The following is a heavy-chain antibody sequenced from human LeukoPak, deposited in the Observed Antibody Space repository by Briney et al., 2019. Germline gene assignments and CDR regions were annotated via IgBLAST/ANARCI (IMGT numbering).Heavy chain of an antibody. CDR1: GGSISSSSYY. V-gene: IGHV4-39*01. CDR2: IYYSGST. Sequence: SETLSLTCTVSGGSISSSSYYWGWIRQPPGKGLEWIGSIYYSGSTYYNPSLKSRVTISVDTSKNQFSLKLSSVTAADTAVYYCARLGYCSGGSCYRPPPTDPWGQGTLVTVSS. D-gene: IGHD2-15*01. CDR3: ARLGYCSGGSCYRPPPTDP. J-gene: IGHJ5*02.